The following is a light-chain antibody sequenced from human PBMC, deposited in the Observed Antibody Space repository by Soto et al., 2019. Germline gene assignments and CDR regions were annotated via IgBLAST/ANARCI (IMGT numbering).Light chain of an antibody. J-gene: IGKJ5*01. CDR1: QSVSSY. Sequence: IVLTQSPATLSLSPGERATLSCGASQSVSSYLAWYQQKPGLAPRLVIDDSSIRATGIPARFSGGGAETEFTLTIRSLQSEDFAVYFCQQYNNWPSFGQGTRLEIK. CDR3: QQYNNWPS. CDR2: DSS. V-gene: IGKV3-15*01.